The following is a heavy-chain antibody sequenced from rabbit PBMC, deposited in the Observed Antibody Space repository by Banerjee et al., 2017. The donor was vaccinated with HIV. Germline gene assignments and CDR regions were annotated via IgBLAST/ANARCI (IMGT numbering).Heavy chain of an antibody. Sequence: QEQLVESGGGLVQPGGSLKLSCKASGFDFSSYGVSWVRQAPGKGLEWIAYISSGGSTWYASWVNDRFTISRENTQNTVSLKMTSLTAADTATYLCARDLAGVIGWNFNLWGQGTLVTVS. J-gene: IGHJ4*01. CDR3: ARDLAGVIGWNFNL. D-gene: IGHD4-1*01. CDR2: ISSGGST. CDR1: GFDFSSYG. V-gene: IGHV1S47*01.